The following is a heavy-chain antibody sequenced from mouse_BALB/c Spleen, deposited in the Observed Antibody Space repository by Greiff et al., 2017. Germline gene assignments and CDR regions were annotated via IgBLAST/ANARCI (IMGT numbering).Heavy chain of an antibody. Sequence: DVQLQESGGGLVQPGGSMKLSCVASGFTFSNYWMNWVRQSPEKGLEWVAEIRLKSNNYATHYAESVKGRFTISRDDSKSSVYLQMNNLRAEDTGIYYCTRTYYDDDDAMDYWGQGTSVTVSS. CDR1: GFTFSNYW. CDR3: TRTYYDDDDAMDY. D-gene: IGHD2-4*01. CDR2: IRLKSNNYAT. J-gene: IGHJ4*01. V-gene: IGHV6-6*02.